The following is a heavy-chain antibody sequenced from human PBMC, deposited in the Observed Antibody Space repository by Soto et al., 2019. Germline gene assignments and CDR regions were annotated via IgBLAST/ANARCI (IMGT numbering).Heavy chain of an antibody. Sequence: PGGSLRLSCVASGFTFSDSLMHGVREAPGKGLVWVSRVNEYDTDRNYADSVKGRFTISRDNARNTVYLQMNSLRAEDTAVYYCARVAVVTRGIDYWGQGTLVTVSS. V-gene: IGHV3-74*01. CDR3: ARVAVVTRGIDY. CDR2: VNEYDTDR. CDR1: GFTFSDSL. J-gene: IGHJ4*02. D-gene: IGHD6-19*01.